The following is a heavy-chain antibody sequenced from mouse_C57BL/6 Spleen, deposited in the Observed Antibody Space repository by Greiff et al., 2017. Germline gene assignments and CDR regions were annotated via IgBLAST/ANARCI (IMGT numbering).Heavy chain of an antibody. D-gene: IGHD2-1*01. Sequence: VQGVESGPGLVQPSQSLSITCTVSGFSLTSYGVHWVRQSPGKGLEWLGVIWSGGSTDYNAAFISRLSISKDNSKSQVFFKMNSLQADDTAIYYCARIYYGNFRYAMDYWGQGTSVTVSS. CDR2: IWSGGST. V-gene: IGHV2-2*01. J-gene: IGHJ4*01. CDR1: GFSLTSYG. CDR3: ARIYYGNFRYAMDY.